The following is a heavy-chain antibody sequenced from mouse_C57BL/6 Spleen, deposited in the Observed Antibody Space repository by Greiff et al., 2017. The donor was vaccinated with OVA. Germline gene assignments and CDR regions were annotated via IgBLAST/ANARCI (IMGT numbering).Heavy chain of an antibody. Sequence: LKQPGAELVKPGASVKLSCKASGYTFTSYWMHWVKQRPGQGLEWIGMIHPNSGSTNYNEKFKSKATLTVDKSSSTAYMQLSSLTSEDSAVYYCARGDGSSSDYWGQGTTLTVSS. CDR3: ARGDGSSSDY. J-gene: IGHJ2*01. D-gene: IGHD1-1*01. CDR2: IHPNSGST. CDR1: GYTFTSYW. V-gene: IGHV1-64*01.